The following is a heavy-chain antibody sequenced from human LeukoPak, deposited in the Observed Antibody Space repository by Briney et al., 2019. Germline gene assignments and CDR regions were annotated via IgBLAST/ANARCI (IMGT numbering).Heavy chain of an antibody. V-gene: IGHV3-30*04. CDR3: AKAYGSNGYYQLPIDF. J-gene: IGHJ4*02. Sequence: GGSLRLSCAASGFTVSSYAMDWVRQAPGKGLEWVAVISYDGSNKYYADSVKGRFTISRDNSRNTLYLQLNALRAEDTAVYYCAKAYGSNGYYQLPIDFWGQGTLVTVSS. CDR2: ISYDGSNK. CDR1: GFTVSSYA. D-gene: IGHD3-22*01.